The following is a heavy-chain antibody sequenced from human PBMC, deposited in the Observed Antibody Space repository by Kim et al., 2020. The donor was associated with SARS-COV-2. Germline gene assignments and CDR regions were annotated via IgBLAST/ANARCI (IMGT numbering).Heavy chain of an antibody. D-gene: IGHD3-22*01. CDR3: ASGPDSLIVVIDY. V-gene: IGHV3-53*01. CDR1: GFTVSSNY. CDR2: IYSGGST. Sequence: GGSLRLSCAASGFTVSSNYMSWVRQAPGKGLEWVSVIYSGGSTYYADSVKGRFTISRDNSKNTLYLQMNSLRAEDTAVYYCASGPDSLIVVIDYWGQGTLVTVSS. J-gene: IGHJ4*02.